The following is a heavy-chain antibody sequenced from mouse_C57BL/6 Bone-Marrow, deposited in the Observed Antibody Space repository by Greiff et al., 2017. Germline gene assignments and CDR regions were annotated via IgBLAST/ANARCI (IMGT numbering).Heavy chain of an antibody. CDR2: IDPENGDT. Sequence: EVQVVQSGAELVRPGASVKLSCTASGFNFTDDYMHWVKQRPEQGLEWIGWIDPENGDTEYATKFQGKATLTADTSSNTAYLQLSSLTSEDTAVYYCTTQSGRGTTVDYWGEGTTLTVSS. D-gene: IGHD2-14*01. V-gene: IGHV14-4*01. CDR3: TTQSGRGTTVDY. J-gene: IGHJ2*01. CDR1: GFNFTDDY.